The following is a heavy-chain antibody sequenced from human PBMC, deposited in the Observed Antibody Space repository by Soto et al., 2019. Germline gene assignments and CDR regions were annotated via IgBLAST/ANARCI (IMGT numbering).Heavy chain of an antibody. Sequence: QVQLQESGPGLVKPSQTLSLTCSVSGDSISRYGFYWSWIRQRPGKGLEWIGYISYSGNPYFNPSLRSRATISIDTSKNQFSLRMSSVTAADTAVYYCATRGITLYHFDYWGQGTLVTASS. CDR1: GDSISRYGFY. CDR2: ISYSGNP. CDR3: ATRGITLYHFDY. D-gene: IGHD3-10*01. V-gene: IGHV4-31*03. J-gene: IGHJ4*02.